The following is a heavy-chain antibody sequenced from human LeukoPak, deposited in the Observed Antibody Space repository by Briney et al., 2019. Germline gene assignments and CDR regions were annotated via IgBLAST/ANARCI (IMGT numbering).Heavy chain of an antibody. CDR1: GYSFTSYW. J-gene: IGHJ5*02. CDR2: IYPCDSDT. CDR3: ARVYSSGWFDP. Sequence: GESLKISCKGSGYSFTSYWIGWMRQMPGKGLEWTGIIYPCDSDTRYSPSFQGQVTISADKFISTAYLQWSSLKASDTAMYYCARVYSSGWFDPWGQGTLVTVSS. V-gene: IGHV5-51*01. D-gene: IGHD6-19*01.